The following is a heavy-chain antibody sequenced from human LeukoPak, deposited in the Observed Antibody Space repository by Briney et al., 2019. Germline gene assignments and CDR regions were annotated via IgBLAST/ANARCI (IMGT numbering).Heavy chain of an antibody. Sequence: GSLRLSCAASGFTFSTYSMNWVRQAPGKGLEWVSSISSSGSYIDYADSVKGRFTISRDNAKNSLYLQMNSLRAEDTAIYYCARRGRSGSGYPDAFDIWGQGTMVTASS. J-gene: IGHJ3*02. D-gene: IGHD3-22*01. CDR1: GFTFSTYS. V-gene: IGHV3-21*01. CDR2: ISSSGSYI. CDR3: ARRGRSGSGYPDAFDI.